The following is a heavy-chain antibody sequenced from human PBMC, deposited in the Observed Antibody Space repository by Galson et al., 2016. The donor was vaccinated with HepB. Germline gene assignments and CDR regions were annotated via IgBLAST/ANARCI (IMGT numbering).Heavy chain of an antibody. CDR2: ISGSGGTT. Sequence: SLRLSCAASGFTFSSYAMSWVRQAPGKGLEWVSAISGSGGTTYYADSVKGRFTISRDNSKNTLHLQMNSLRAADTALYYCAKSGNWYFPEAYFDYWGQGTLVTVSS. CDR1: GFTFSSYA. V-gene: IGHV3-23*01. D-gene: IGHD6-13*01. J-gene: IGHJ4*02. CDR3: AKSGNWYFPEAYFDY.